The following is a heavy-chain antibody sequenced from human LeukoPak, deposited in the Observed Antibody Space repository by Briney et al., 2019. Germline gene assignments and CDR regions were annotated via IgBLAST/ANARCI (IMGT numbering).Heavy chain of an antibody. CDR3: SRERSRVFEP. CDR2: ISWNSDNI. CDR1: GFTFNDFA. D-gene: IGHD1-1*01. J-gene: IGHJ5*02. V-gene: IGHV3-9*01. Sequence: GGSLRLSCAASGFTFNDFAMHWVRQAPGKGLEWVSGISWNSDNINYADSVEGRFTISRDNAKSSLFLQMNSLRVEDTALYYCSRERSRVFEPWGQGTLVTVSS.